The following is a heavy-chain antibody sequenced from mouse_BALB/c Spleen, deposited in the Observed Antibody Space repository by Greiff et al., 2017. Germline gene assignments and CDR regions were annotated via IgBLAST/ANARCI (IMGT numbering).Heavy chain of an antibody. CDR2: INSNGGST. J-gene: IGHJ2*01. Sequence: EVNVVESGGGLVQPGGSLKLSCAASGFTFSSYGMSWVRQTPDKRLELVATINSNGGSTYYPDSVKGRFTISRDNAKNTLYLQMSSLKSEDTAMYYCARVLQYYFDYWGQGTTLTVSS. V-gene: IGHV5-6-3*01. CDR1: GFTFSSYG. CDR3: ARVLQYYFDY.